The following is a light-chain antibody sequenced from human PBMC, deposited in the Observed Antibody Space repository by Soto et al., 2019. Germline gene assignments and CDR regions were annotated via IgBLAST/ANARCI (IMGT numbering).Light chain of an antibody. CDR3: QQDSGYLWT. V-gene: IGKV1-5*03. CDR1: QTLSSC. CDR2: KAS. J-gene: IGKJ1*01. Sequence: DIEMTQSPSTLSASVGDSVTISCRASQTLSSCLAWYQQKPGKAPKLLVYKASILQSGVPSRFSGSESGTACSLTISSLQPDDFATYYCQQDSGYLWTLGQGTKV.